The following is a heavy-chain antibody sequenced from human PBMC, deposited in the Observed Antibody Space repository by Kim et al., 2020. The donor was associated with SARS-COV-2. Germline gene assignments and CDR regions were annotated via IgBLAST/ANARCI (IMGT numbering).Heavy chain of an antibody. Sequence: GGSLRLSCEASGFILSNYAMTWVRQAPGKGLEWVSVISGSGDNTFYADSVKGRFTTSRDNSRNTLYLQMSRLRADDTAIYYCAKDLEYSYGSDHWGQGTLVTVSS. D-gene: IGHD5-18*01. CDR2: ISGSGDNT. V-gene: IGHV3-23*01. CDR3: AKDLEYSYGSDH. CDR1: GFILSNYA. J-gene: IGHJ4*02.